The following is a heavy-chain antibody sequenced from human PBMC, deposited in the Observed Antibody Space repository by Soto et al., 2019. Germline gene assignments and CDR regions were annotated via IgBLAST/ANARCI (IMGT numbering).Heavy chain of an antibody. CDR2: INPNSGGT. CDR3: AKGFCSGGSCFDAFDI. J-gene: IGHJ3*02. CDR1: GYTFTAYY. V-gene: IGHV1-2*02. Sequence: ASVKVSCKASGYTFTAYYMHWVRQAPGQGLEWMGWINPNSGGTNYAQKFQGRVTMTRDTSISTAYMELSRLRSDDTAVYYCAKGFCSGGSCFDAFDIWGQGTMVTVS. D-gene: IGHD2-15*01.